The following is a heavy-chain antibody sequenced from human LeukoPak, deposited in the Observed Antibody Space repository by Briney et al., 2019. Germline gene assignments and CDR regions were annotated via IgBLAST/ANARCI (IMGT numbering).Heavy chain of an antibody. V-gene: IGHV3-7*01. CDR2: INQDGSKK. Sequence: GGSLRLSCVASRFTFSNYWMSWVRQAPGKGLEWVANINQDGSKKRYADSMKGRFTISRDNAKESLYLQLNSLRAEDTAVYYCARWDSGSYYGIGDWGQGTLVTVSS. CDR1: RFTFSNYW. D-gene: IGHD1-26*01. J-gene: IGHJ4*02. CDR3: ARWDSGSYYGIGD.